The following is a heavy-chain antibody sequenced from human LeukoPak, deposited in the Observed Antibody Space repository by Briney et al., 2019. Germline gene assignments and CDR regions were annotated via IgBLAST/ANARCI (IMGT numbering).Heavy chain of an antibody. CDR2: IYSGGST. Sequence: GGSLRLSCAASGFTVSSNYMSWVRQAPGKGLEWASVIYSGGSTYYADSVKGRFTISRDNAKNSLYLQMNSLRAEDMALYYCAKDRGEVGDEAFDIWGQGTMVTVSS. V-gene: IGHV3-53*05. J-gene: IGHJ3*02. CDR1: GFTVSSNY. D-gene: IGHD1-26*01. CDR3: AKDRGEVGDEAFDI.